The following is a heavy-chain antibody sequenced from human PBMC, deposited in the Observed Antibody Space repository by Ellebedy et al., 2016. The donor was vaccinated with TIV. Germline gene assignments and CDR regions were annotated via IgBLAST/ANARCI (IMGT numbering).Heavy chain of an antibody. CDR1: GSSFSRYG. V-gene: IGHV3-33*01. J-gene: IGHJ6*02. CDR3: ARLGQGRGGYYNYAMDV. CDR2: IWSDGSYI. Sequence: PGGSLRLSCAASGSSFSRYGMQWVRQAPGKGLEWVAVIWSDGSYIYYAESVKGRFSISRDNPTNTLYLQMNSLRVEDTGVYYCARLGQGRGGYYNYAMDVWGQGTTVTVSS. D-gene: IGHD2-15*01.